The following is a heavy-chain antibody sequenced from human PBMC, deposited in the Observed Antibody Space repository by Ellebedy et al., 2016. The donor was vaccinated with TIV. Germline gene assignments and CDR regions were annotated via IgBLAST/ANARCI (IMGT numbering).Heavy chain of an antibody. CDR3: VKGISYYYDSSVLGGYFDY. V-gene: IGHV3-30*18. CDR2: ISFDGSRE. D-gene: IGHD3-22*01. Sequence: PGGSLRLSCAASGFTFNDFAMNWVSQAPGKGLEWVAVISFDGSREFYADSVKGRFTISRNKTKNTLYLQMDSLRAEGTAVYYCVKGISYYYDSSVLGGYFDYWGQGTLVTVSS. J-gene: IGHJ4*02. CDR1: GFTFNDFA.